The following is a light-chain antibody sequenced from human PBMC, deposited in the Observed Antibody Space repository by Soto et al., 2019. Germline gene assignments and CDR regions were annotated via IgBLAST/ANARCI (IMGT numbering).Light chain of an antibody. CDR3: QQYNGYSGT. V-gene: IGKV1-39*01. CDR2: AAS. CDR1: QSISSY. Sequence: DIQMTQSPSSLSASVGDRVTITCRASQSISSYLNWYQQKPGKAPKLLIYAASSLQSGVPSRFSGSGSGTDFTLTISSLQPEDFATYYCQQYNGYSGTFGQGTKVDIK. J-gene: IGKJ1*01.